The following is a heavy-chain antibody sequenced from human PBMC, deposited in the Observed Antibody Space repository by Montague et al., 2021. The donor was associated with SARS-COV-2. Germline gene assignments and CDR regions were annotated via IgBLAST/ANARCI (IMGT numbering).Heavy chain of an antibody. J-gene: IGHJ6*02. Sequence: SETLSLTCSVSGGPLRRSYYYWAWIRQPPGKGLDWLGRFSLTGGTFYNPSLRRRVTITAYTSKSQLSMHLSSATAADMDVYYCARGSYDTPAVWGQGTTVTVSS. CDR1: GGPLRRSYYY. D-gene: IGHD3-10*01. CDR3: ARGSYDTPAV. CDR2: FSLTGGT. V-gene: IGHV4-39*01.